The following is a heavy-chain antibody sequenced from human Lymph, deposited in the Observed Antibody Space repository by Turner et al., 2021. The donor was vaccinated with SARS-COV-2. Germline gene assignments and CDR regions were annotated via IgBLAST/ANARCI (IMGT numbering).Heavy chain of an antibody. J-gene: IGHJ6*02. CDR2: FYKIGSI. D-gene: IGHD5-12*01. CDR3: ARHQGSTSGCDHGMNV. V-gene: IGHV4-59*08. Sequence: QVQLQESGPGLVRPSETLSLTCTVSGGSISSTSWSWIRQSPGRGLEWIGYFYKIGSIDYNPTLRSRVTISVDTSKNQLSLNLISVTAADTAVYYCARHQGSTSGCDHGMNVWGQGTADIVS. CDR1: GGSISSTS.